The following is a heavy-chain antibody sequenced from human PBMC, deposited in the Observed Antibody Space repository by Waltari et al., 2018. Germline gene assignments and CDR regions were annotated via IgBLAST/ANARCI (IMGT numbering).Heavy chain of an antibody. Sequence: QVQLQESGPGLVKPSETLSLTCTVSGGSISSYYWSWIRQPAGKGLEWIGRIYTSGSTNYNPSLKSRFTISRDNAKNSLYLQMNSLRAEDTAVYYCARVDPLRWSDYWGQGTLVTVSS. V-gene: IGHV4-4*07. CDR2: IYTSGST. D-gene: IGHD4-17*01. CDR3: ARVDPLRWSDY. J-gene: IGHJ4*02. CDR1: GGSISSYY.